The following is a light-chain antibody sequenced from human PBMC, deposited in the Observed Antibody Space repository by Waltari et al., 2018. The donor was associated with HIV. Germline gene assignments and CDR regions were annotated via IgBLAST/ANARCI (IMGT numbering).Light chain of an antibody. V-gene: IGLV2-14*03. CDR1: SNDVADYNH. CDR3: ASYRYSSRTYV. Sequence: QSALTQPASVSGSPGQSIKISCIGTSNDVADYNHVSWYQQHPDKAPRLMIYDVTNLPSGVSTRSSGSKSGNTASLAISGLQAEDEAIYYCASYRYSSRTYVFGTGTTVTV. J-gene: IGLJ1*01. CDR2: DVT.